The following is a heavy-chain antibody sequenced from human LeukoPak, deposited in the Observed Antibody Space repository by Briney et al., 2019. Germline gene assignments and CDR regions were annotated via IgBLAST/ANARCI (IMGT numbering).Heavy chain of an antibody. Sequence: GGSLRLSCAASGFTFSSYGMHWVRQAPGKGLEWVAFIRYDGSNKYYADSVKGRFTISRDNSKNTLYLQMNSLRVEDTAVYYCAKEYSSSWYYLDYWGQGTLVTVSS. J-gene: IGHJ4*02. V-gene: IGHV3-30*02. CDR1: GFTFSSYG. D-gene: IGHD6-13*01. CDR3: AKEYSSSWYYLDY. CDR2: IRYDGSNK.